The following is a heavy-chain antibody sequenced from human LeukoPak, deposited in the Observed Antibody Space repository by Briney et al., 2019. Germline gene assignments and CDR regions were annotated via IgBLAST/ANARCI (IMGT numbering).Heavy chain of an antibody. CDR2: IRYDGSNK. J-gene: IGHJ4*02. Sequence: PGRSLGLSCAASGFTLRSYGMHWVRQAPGKGLEWVAFIRYDGSNKYYADSVKGRFTISRDNSKNSLYLQMSSLRAEDTAVYYCARVPGEQLVPYWGQGTLVTVSS. CDR1: GFTLRSYG. CDR3: ARVPGEQLVPY. D-gene: IGHD6-6*01. V-gene: IGHV3-33*08.